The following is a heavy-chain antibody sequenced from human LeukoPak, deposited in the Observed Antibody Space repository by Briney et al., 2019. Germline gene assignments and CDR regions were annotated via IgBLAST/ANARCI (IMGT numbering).Heavy chain of an antibody. CDR1: GYTFTGYY. CDR2: INPNSGGT. D-gene: IGHD6-13*01. V-gene: IGHV1-2*02. J-gene: IGHJ4*02. Sequence: ASVKVSCKASGYTFTGYYMHWVRLAPGQGLEWMGWINPNSGGTNYAQKFRGRVTMTRDTSISTAYMELSRLTSDDTAVYYCARVGEYSSSLYYFDYWGQGTLVTVSS. CDR3: ARVGEYSSSLYYFDY.